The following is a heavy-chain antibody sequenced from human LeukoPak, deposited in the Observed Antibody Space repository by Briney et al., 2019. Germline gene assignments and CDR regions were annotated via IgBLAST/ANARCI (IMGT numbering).Heavy chain of an antibody. CDR2: MNPNSGNT. D-gene: IGHD3-10*01. Sequence: GASVKVSCKASGYTFTSYDINWVRQATGQGLEWMGWMNPNSGNTGYAQKFQGRVTMTRNTSISTAYMELSSLRSEDTAVYYCARGQFDVVRGVIADYYYYYMDVWGKGTAVTISS. CDR1: GYTFTSYD. CDR3: ARGQFDVVRGVIADYYYYYMDV. V-gene: IGHV1-8*01. J-gene: IGHJ6*03.